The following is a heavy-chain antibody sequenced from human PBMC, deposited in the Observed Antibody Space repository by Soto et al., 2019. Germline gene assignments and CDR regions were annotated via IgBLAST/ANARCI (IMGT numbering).Heavy chain of an antibody. CDR1: GFTFSTYG. CDR3: ARDIEPPGLFFDY. CDR2: TSYDGSDK. J-gene: IGHJ4*02. V-gene: IGHV3-30*03. D-gene: IGHD6-13*01. Sequence: GGSLRLSCAASGFTFSTYGMHCVRQAPGKGLVWLAGTSYDGSDKRYADSVKGRFTISRDNSQNTLYLQMNSLRAEYTAVYYCARDIEPPGLFFDYWGQGILVTVSS.